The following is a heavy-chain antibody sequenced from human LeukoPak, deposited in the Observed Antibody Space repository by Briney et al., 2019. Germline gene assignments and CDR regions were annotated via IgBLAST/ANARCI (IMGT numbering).Heavy chain of an antibody. CDR3: ASVYKYGMDV. V-gene: IGHV1-46*01. J-gene: IGHJ6*02. CDR1: GYTLTSYY. CDR2: INPGGGST. Sequence: ASVKVSCKASGYTLTSYYMHWVRQAPGQGLEWMGIINPGGGSTSHAQKFQGRVTMARDTSASTVYMELSSLRSEDTAVYYCASVYKYGMDVWGQGTTVTVSS.